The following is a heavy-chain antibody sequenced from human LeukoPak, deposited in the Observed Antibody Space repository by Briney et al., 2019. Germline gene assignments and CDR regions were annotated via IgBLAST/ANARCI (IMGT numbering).Heavy chain of an antibody. D-gene: IGHD1-26*01. CDR2: ISYDDNYR. CDR3: ARVQWELLYPDY. Sequence: SLRLSCXASGFTFNSYAMHWVRQAPGKGLEWVALISYDDNYRYYADSVKGRFTISRDNSKNTLYLQMNSLRTEDAAVYYCARVQWELLYPDYWGQGTLVTVSS. J-gene: IGHJ4*02. V-gene: IGHV3-30-3*01. CDR1: GFTFNSYA.